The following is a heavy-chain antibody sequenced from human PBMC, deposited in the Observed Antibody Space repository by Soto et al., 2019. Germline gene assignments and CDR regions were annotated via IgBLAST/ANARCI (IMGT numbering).Heavy chain of an antibody. V-gene: IGHV3-23*01. CDR3: AKDPDYGDYYYYGMDV. CDR1: GFTFSSYA. CDR2: ISGSGGST. D-gene: IGHD4-17*01. J-gene: IGHJ6*02. Sequence: GGSLRLSCAASGFTFSSYAMSWVRQAPGKGLEWVSAISGSGGSTYYADSVKGRFTISRDNSKNTLYLQMNSLRAEDTAVYYCAKDPDYGDYYYYGMDVWGQGTTVTVS.